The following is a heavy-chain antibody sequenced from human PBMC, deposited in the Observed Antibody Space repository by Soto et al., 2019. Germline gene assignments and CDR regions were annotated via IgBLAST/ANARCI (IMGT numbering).Heavy chain of an antibody. J-gene: IGHJ6*02. D-gene: IGHD3-16*01. CDR2: INPGNGNT. CDR3: ASSWGYYYYYGMDV. CDR1: GYTFTSYG. V-gene: IGHV1-3*01. Sequence: ASVKVSCKASGYTFTSYGINWVRQAPGRGLEWMGWINPGNGNTKYSQQFQGRVIIDRDTSASTAYMELSSLRSEDTAVYYCASSWGYYYYYGMDVWGQGTTVTVSS.